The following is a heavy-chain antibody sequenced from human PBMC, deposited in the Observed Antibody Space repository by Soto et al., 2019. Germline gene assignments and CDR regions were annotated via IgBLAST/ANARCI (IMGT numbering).Heavy chain of an antibody. J-gene: IGHJ4*02. V-gene: IGHV3-7*05. CDR3: AKSLSAIPGDS. Sequence: GGSLRLSCAASGFTFSSYWMSWVRQGPGKGPEWVANIKQDGSEIYYVDSVKDRFTISRDNAKSSLYLQMTSLRAEDTAVYHCAKSLSAIPGDSWGQGTLVTVSS. D-gene: IGHD2-2*01. CDR1: GFTFSSYW. CDR2: IKQDGSEI.